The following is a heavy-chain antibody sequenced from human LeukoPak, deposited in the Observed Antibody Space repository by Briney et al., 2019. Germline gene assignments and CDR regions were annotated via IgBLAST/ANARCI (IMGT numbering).Heavy chain of an antibody. V-gene: IGHV3-48*03. CDR3: ARDSASLYSGSYSDY. CDR2: ISSSGSTI. CDR1: GFTFSSYE. Sequence: QPGGSLRLSCAASGFTFSSYEMNWVRQAPGKGLEWVSHISSSGSTIYYADSVKGRFTISRDNAKNSLYLQMNSLRAEDTAVYYCARDSASLYSGSYSDYWGQGTLVTVSS. D-gene: IGHD1-26*01. J-gene: IGHJ4*02.